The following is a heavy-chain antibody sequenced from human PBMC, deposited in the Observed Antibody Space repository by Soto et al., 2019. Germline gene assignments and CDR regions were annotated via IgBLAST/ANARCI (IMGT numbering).Heavy chain of an antibody. CDR1: GDSITAYY. J-gene: IGHJ6*02. D-gene: IGHD3-10*01. CDR3: ARDKGGEFLKGSGMDV. Sequence: QMQLQESGPGLVKPLETLSLICSVSGDSITAYYLSWLRQSPGKELEWIGYIYHNGETNYNPSLKSRVTITADPSKLQFSMRLSSGTAADTGVYYCARDKGGEFLKGSGMDVWGLATTVIVSS. CDR2: IYHNGET. V-gene: IGHV4-59*01.